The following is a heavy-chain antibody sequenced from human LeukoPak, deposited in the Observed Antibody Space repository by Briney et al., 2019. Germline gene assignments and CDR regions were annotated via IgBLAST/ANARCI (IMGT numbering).Heavy chain of an antibody. V-gene: IGHV3-11*01. CDR1: GFIISDYY. J-gene: IGHJ5*02. Sequence: PGGSLRLSCAASGFIISDYYMSWIRQAPGKGLEWLSYSSTSAGTISYADSVKGRFTISRDNAKNSLYLQMNSLRAEDTAVYYCARESYYYGSGAYDPWGQGTLVTVSS. CDR2: SSTSAGTI. CDR3: ARESYYYGSGAYDP. D-gene: IGHD3-10*01.